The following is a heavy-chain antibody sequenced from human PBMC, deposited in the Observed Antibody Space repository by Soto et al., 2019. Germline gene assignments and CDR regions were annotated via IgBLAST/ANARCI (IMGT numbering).Heavy chain of an antibody. CDR3: AQDDSERPVTS. CDR2: IYYRGST. J-gene: IGHJ4*02. Sequence: SETLSLTCAVSGGSISSISIYWGWLRQNQGKGREWIGSIYYRGSTYYNPSLKSRVTISVDTSKNQFSLKLTSVTAADTCMYFCAQDDSERPVTSWGRGSLVPVSS. CDR1: GGSISSISIY. D-gene: IGHD3-10*01. V-gene: IGHV4-39*01.